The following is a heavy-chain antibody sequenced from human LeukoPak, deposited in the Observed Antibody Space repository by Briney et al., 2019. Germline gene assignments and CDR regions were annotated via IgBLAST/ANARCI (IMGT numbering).Heavy chain of an antibody. CDR2: IYSSGTT. CDR1: GGSISNYY. D-gene: IGHD6-19*01. Sequence: SETLSLTCDVSGGSISNYYWTWIRQPAGKGLEWIGRIYSSGTTTYNPSLKSRVAMSVDTSRNQFSLKLSSVTAADTAVYYCARVSPIAVAGSSYYYAMDVWGQGTTVTVSS. V-gene: IGHV4-4*07. CDR3: ARVSPIAVAGSSYYYAMDV. J-gene: IGHJ6*02.